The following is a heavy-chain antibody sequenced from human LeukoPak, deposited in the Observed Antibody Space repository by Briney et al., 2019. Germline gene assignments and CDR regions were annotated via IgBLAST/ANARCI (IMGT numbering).Heavy chain of an antibody. V-gene: IGHV3-23*01. D-gene: IGHD1-1*01. CDR2: ISDNGGDT. J-gene: IGHJ4*02. Sequence: GSLRLSCAASGFTFNNYAMSWVRQAPGKGLDWVSAISDNGGDTKYADSVKGRFTISRDNSRNRLYLQMGSLRVEDTAIYYCGRDWKLDYWGQGILVTVSS. CDR3: GRDWKLDY. CDR1: GFTFNNYA.